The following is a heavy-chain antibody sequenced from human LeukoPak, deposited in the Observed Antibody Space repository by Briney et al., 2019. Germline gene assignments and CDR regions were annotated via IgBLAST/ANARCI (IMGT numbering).Heavy chain of an antibody. Sequence: GASVKVSCKASGGTFSSYAISWVRQAPGQGLEWMGGIIPIFGTANYAQKFQGRVTITADESTSTAYMELSSLRSEDTAVYYCARALGSPPYYYDSSGPRDYYGMDVWGQGTTVTVSS. CDR1: GGTFSSYA. CDR3: ARALGSPPYYYDSSGPRDYYGMDV. J-gene: IGHJ6*02. V-gene: IGHV1-69*13. CDR2: IIPIFGTA. D-gene: IGHD3-22*01.